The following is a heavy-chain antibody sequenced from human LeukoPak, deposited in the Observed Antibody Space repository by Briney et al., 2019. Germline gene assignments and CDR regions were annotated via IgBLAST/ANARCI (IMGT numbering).Heavy chain of an antibody. CDR3: ALTGYSSGFDYFDY. Sequence: PSETLSLTCAVDGGSFSGYYWRWIRQPPGKGLEWIGEINHSGSTNYNPSLKSRVTISVDTSKNQFSLKLSSVTAADTAVYYCALTGYSSGFDYFDYWGQGTLVTVSS. CDR2: INHSGST. CDR1: GGSFSGYY. V-gene: IGHV4-34*01. D-gene: IGHD6-19*01. J-gene: IGHJ4*02.